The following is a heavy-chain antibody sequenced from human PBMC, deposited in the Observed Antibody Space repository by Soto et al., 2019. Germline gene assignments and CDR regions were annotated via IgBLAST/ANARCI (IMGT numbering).Heavy chain of an antibody. Sequence: HPGGSLRLSCAASGFTFSSYGMHWVRQAPGKGLEWVAVISYGGSNKYYADSVRGRFTVTRDNSKNSLYLQRNCLSAQATAVYYVAKSLGVVVPAAMAGGDYLGQGTLVAVSS. CDR3: AKSLGVVVPAAMAGGDY. V-gene: IGHV3-30*18. D-gene: IGHD2-2*01. J-gene: IGHJ4*02. CDR2: ISYGGSNK. CDR1: GFTFSSYG.